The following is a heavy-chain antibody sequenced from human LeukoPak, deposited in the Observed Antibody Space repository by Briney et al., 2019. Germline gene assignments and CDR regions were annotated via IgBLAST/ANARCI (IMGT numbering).Heavy chain of an antibody. J-gene: IGHJ4*02. V-gene: IGHV3-48*01. CDR3: ARGTAAGTEDFDY. Sequence: GGSLRLSCAASEFTVSSNYMHWVRQAPGKGLEWVSYISSSSSTIYYADSVKGRFTISRDNAKNSLYLQMNSLRAEDTAVYYCARGTAAGTEDFDYWGQGTLVTVSS. CDR2: ISSSSSTI. D-gene: IGHD6-13*01. CDR1: EFTVSSNY.